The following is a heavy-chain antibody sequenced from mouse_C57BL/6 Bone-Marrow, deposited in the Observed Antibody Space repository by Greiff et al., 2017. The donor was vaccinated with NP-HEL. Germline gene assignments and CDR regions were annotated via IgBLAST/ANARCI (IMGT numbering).Heavy chain of an antibody. V-gene: IGHV1-72*01. D-gene: IGHD1-1*01. CDR2: IDPNSGGT. Sequence: QVQLKQPGADLVKPGASVKLSCKASGYTFTSYWMHWVKQRPGRGLEWIGRIDPNSGGTKFNEKFKTKATLTVDKPSSTAYMQLSSLTSEDSAVYYCSRYYYGSGGWYFDVWGTGTTVTVSS. CDR1: GYTFTSYW. J-gene: IGHJ1*03. CDR3: SRYYYGSGGWYFDV.